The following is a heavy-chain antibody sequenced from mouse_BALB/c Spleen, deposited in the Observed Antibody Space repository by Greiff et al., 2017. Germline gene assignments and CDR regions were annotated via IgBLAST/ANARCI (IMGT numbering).Heavy chain of an antibody. D-gene: IGHD2-3*01. CDR3: ARRNYDGYAWFAY. CDR2: ISSGGSYT. Sequence: EVHLVESGGGLVKPGGSLKLSCAASGFTFSSYAMSWVRQTPEKRLEWVATISSGGSYTYYPDSVKGRFTISRDNAKNTLYLQMSSLRSEDTAMYYCARRNYDGYAWFAYWGQGTLVTVSA. CDR1: GFTFSSYA. J-gene: IGHJ3*01. V-gene: IGHV5-9-3*01.